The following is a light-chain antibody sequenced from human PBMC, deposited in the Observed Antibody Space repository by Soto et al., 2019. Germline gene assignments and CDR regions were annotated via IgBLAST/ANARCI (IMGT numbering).Light chain of an antibody. J-gene: IGKJ2*01. CDR1: QSVRSKY. V-gene: IGKV3-20*01. CDR2: GSS. Sequence: ESMLTQSPATLSLSPGERATLSCRASQSVRSKYLTWYQQKPGQAPRLLIYGSSLRATGVPDRFSGSGSGTDFTLTISRMEPEDVAVYYCQQFDDSPPAFTFGQGTKLEI. CDR3: QQFDDSPPAFT.